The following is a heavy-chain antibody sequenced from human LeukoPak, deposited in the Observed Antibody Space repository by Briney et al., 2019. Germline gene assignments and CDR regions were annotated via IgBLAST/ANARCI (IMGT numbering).Heavy chain of an antibody. CDR1: GGSISSGSYY. Sequence: SETLSLACTVSGGSISSGSYYWSWIRQPAGKGLEWIGRIYTSGSTNYNPSLKSRVTISVDTSKNQFSLKLSSVTAADTAVYYCARAGYSYGYWFDPWGQGTLVTVSS. J-gene: IGHJ5*02. CDR2: IYTSGST. D-gene: IGHD5-18*01. CDR3: ARAGYSYGYWFDP. V-gene: IGHV4-61*02.